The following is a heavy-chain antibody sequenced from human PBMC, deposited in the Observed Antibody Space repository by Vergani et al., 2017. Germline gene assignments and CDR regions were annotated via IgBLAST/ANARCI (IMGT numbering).Heavy chain of an antibody. CDR1: GFTFSSYG. J-gene: IGHJ4*02. D-gene: IGHD1-26*01. Sequence: VQLVESGGGLVQPGRSLRLSCAASGFTFSSYGMHWVRQAPGKGLEWVAVISYDGSNKYYADSVKGRFTISRDNSKNTLYLQMNSLGAEDTAVYYCAKGEVGSYTFDYWGQGTLVTVSS. CDR3: AKGEVGSYTFDY. CDR2: ISYDGSNK. V-gene: IGHV3-30*18.